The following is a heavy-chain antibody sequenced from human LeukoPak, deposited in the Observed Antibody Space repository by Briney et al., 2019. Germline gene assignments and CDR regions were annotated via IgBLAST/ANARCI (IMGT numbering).Heavy chain of an antibody. Sequence: GGSLRLSCTVSGFIFSDSWMAWIRQAPGKGLEWVANIKQNGGEKYYLDSVKGRFTISKDSAKNSLYLQMNSLRVEDTAMYYCASLDTAKQPLANHWGQGTLVTVPS. CDR1: GFIFSDSW. D-gene: IGHD5-18*01. V-gene: IGHV3-7*03. CDR2: IKQNGGEK. J-gene: IGHJ5*02. CDR3: ASLDTAKQPLANH.